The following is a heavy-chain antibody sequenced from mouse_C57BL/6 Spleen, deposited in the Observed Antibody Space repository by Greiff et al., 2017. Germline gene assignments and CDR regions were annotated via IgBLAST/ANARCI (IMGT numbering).Heavy chain of an antibody. CDR2: IHPGSGST. V-gene: IGHV1-55*01. Sequence: QVQLQQPGAELVKPGASVKMSCKASGYTFTSYWITWVKQRPGQGLEWIGDIHPGSGSTNYNEKFKSKATLTVDTSSSTAYMQLSSLTSEDSAVYYCAREGRTLYYFDYWGQGTTLTVSS. CDR1: GYTFTSYW. J-gene: IGHJ2*01. CDR3: AREGRTLYYFDY.